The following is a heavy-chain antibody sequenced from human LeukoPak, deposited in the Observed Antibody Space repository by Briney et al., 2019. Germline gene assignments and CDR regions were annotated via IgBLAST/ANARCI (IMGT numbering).Heavy chain of an antibody. CDR1: GFIFNSYG. V-gene: IGHV3-48*01. CDR3: AKGQLVGVSRTPWDY. Sequence: GGSLRLSCTGSGFIFNSYGINWVRQAPGKGLEWVAYISSSTSNIFYADSVKGRFTISRDHAKDSVLLQMNSLRVEDTAVYYCAKGQLVGVSRTPWDYWGQGTLVTVSS. D-gene: IGHD1-26*01. J-gene: IGHJ4*02. CDR2: ISSSTSNI.